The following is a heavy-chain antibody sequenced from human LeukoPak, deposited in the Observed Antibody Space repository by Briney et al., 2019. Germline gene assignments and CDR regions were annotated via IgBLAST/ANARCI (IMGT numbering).Heavy chain of an antibody. J-gene: IGHJ4*02. Sequence: SQTLSLTCTVSGGSISSGSYYWSWIRQPAGKGLEWIGRIYTSGSTNYNPSLKSRVTISVDTSKNQFSLKLSSVTAADTAVYYCARDLDETADGTDYWGQGTLVTVSS. CDR3: ARDLDETADGTDY. V-gene: IGHV4-61*02. CDR2: IYTSGST. D-gene: IGHD1-1*01. CDR1: GGSISSGSYY.